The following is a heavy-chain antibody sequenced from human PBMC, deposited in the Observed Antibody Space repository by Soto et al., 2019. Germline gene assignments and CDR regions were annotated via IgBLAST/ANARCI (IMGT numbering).Heavy chain of an antibody. V-gene: IGHV3-66*01. CDR3: ATGRITMIVPASDI. Sequence: EVQLVESGGGLVQPGGSLRLSCAASGFTVSSNYMSWVRQAPGKGLEWVSVIYSGGSTYYADSVKGRFTISRDNSKNTLYIQMNSLRAEDTAVYYCATGRITMIVPASDIWGQGTMVTVSS. D-gene: IGHD3-22*01. CDR1: GFTVSSNY. J-gene: IGHJ3*02. CDR2: IYSGGST.